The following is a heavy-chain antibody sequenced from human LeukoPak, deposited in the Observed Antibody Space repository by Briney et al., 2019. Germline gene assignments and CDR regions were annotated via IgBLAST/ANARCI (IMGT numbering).Heavy chain of an antibody. CDR1: GFTVSSNY. V-gene: IGHV3-23*01. CDR2: ISGSGGST. J-gene: IGHJ6*02. D-gene: IGHD3-10*01. Sequence: GGSLRLSCAASGFTVSSNYMSWVRQAPGKGLEWVSAISGSGGSTYYADSVKGRFTISRDNSKNTLFLQMNSLRAEDTAVYYCAKVLGFGGDAYGMDVWGLGTTVTVSS. CDR3: AKVLGFGGDAYGMDV.